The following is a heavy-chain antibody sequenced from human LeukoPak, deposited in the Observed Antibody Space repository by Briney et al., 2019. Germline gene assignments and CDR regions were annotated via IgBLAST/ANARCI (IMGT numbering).Heavy chain of an antibody. Sequence: ASVKVSCKASGYTFTGYYMHWVRQAAGPGVEWMGRFNPNSGGTNYAQKFQSSVTMTSDTSISTAYMELSRLRSDDAAVYYCSRVRKRGYYDSSGYYYWGQGTLVTVSS. CDR2: FNPNSGGT. J-gene: IGHJ4*02. V-gene: IGHV1-2*06. CDR3: SRVRKRGYYDSSGYYY. D-gene: IGHD3-22*01. CDR1: GYTFTGYY.